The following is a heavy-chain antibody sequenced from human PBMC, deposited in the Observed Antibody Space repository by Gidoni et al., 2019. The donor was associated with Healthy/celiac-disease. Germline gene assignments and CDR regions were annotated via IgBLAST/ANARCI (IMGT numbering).Heavy chain of an antibody. J-gene: IGHJ4*02. D-gene: IGHD6-19*01. V-gene: IGHV3-15*01. CDR1: GFTFSNAW. CDR3: TTSHSIAVAGCFDY. CDR2: IKSYTDGGTT. Sequence: EVQLVESGGGLVKPGGSVRLACAASGFTFSNAWMSWVRQAPGKGLEWVGRIKSYTDGGTTDYAAPVKGRFTISRDDSKNTLYLQMNSLKTEDTAVYYCTTSHSIAVAGCFDYWGQGTLVTVSS.